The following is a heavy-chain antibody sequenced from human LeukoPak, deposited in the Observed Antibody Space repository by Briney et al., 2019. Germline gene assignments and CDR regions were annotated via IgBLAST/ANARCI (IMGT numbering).Heavy chain of an antibody. CDR1: GGSISPYY. CDR2: IYYSGST. CDR3: ARGRRRLDY. V-gene: IGHV4-59*01. J-gene: IGHJ4*02. D-gene: IGHD1-1*01. Sequence: TSETLSLTCTVSGGSISPYYWSWIRQPPGKGLEWIGYIYYSGSTTYNPSLKSRPTMSVDTSKNQFSLKVSSVTAADTAFYYCARGRRRLDYWGQGILVTVSS.